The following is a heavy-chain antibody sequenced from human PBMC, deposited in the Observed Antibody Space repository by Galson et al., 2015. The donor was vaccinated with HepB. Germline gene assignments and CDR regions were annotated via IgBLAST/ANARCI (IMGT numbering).Heavy chain of an antibody. CDR1: GDSVSSNSAA. CDR3: ARASGGSGWYYYYYGMDV. D-gene: IGHD6-19*01. V-gene: IGHV6-1*01. J-gene: IGHJ6*02. CDR2: TYYRSKWYN. Sequence: CAISGDSVSSNSAAWNWIRQSPSRGLEWLGRTYYRSKWYNDYAVSVKSRITINPDTSKNQFSLQLNSVTSEDTAVYYCARASGGSGWYYYYYGMDVWGQGTTVTVSS.